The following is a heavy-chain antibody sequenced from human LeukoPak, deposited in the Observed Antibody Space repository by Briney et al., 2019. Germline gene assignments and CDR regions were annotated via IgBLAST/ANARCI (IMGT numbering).Heavy chain of an antibody. CDR3: ARGDNYYGSQYFQH. CDR1: GYSFTTYW. J-gene: IGHJ1*01. Sequence: GESLKISCKGSGYSFTTYWIGWVRQMPGKDLGWMGIIYPGDSETRYSPSFQGQVTISADKSISIASLQWSSLKASDTAMYYCARGDNYYGSQYFQHWGQGTLVTVSS. D-gene: IGHD3-10*01. V-gene: IGHV5-51*01. CDR2: IYPGDSET.